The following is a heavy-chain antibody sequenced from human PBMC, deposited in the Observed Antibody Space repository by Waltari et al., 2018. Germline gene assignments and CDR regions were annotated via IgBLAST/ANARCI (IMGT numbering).Heavy chain of an antibody. J-gene: IGHJ5*02. D-gene: IGHD3-9*01. Sequence: QVQLQQWGAGLLKPSETLSLTCAVYGGSFSGYYWSWIRQPPGKGLGWIGEINHSGSTNYNPSLKSRVTISVDTSKNQFSLKLSSVTAADTAVYYCARGCTPFVLRYFDWTGNWFDPWGQGTLVTVSS. CDR2: INHSGST. CDR3: ARGCTPFVLRYFDWTGNWFDP. V-gene: IGHV4-34*01. CDR1: GGSFSGYY.